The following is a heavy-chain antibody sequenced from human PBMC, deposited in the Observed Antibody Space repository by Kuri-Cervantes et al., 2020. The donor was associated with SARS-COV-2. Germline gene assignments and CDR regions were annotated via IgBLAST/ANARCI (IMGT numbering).Heavy chain of an antibody. Sequence: GESLKISCAASGFTFSSYAMHWIRQAPGKGLEWVSYISSSSYTNYADSVKGRFTISRDNAKNSLYLQMNSLSAEDTAVYYCARDLYYYDSSGYYDYWGQGTLVTVSS. CDR3: ARDLYYYDSSGYYDY. CDR2: ISSSSYT. J-gene: IGHJ4*02. CDR1: GFTFSSYA. D-gene: IGHD3-22*01. V-gene: IGHV3-11*05.